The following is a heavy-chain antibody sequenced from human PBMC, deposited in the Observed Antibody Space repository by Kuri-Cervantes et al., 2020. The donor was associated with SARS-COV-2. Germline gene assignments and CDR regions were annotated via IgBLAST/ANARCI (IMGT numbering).Heavy chain of an antibody. CDR1: WFTVSSNY. CDR2: IYSGGST. V-gene: IGHV3-53*01. D-gene: IGHD6-19*01. CDR3: ARSVIAVAGFGGWDY. Sequence: GESLNISCAASWFTVSSNYMSWVRQAPGKGLEWVSVIYSGGSTYYADSVKGRFTISRDNSKNTLYLQMNSLRAEDTAVYYCARSVIAVAGFGGWDYWGQGTLVTVSS. J-gene: IGHJ4*02.